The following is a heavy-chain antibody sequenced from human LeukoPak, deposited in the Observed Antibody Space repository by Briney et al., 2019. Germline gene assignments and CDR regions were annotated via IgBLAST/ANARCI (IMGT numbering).Heavy chain of an antibody. J-gene: IGHJ5*02. CDR3: ARVPYYYDSSGYYIWFDP. D-gene: IGHD3-22*01. V-gene: IGHV4-34*01. CDR2: INHSEST. CDR1: GGSFSGYY. Sequence: SETLSLTCAVYGGSFSGYYWSWIRQPPGKGLEWIGEINHSESTNYNPSLKSRVTISVDTSKNQFSLKLSSVTAADTAVYYCARVPYYYDSSGYYIWFDPWGQGTLVTVSS.